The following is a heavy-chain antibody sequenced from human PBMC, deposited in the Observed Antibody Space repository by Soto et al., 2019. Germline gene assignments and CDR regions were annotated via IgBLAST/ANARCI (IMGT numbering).Heavy chain of an antibody. Sequence: EAQLVESGGGLVQPGGFLRLSCAASGFTFSGYWMHWVRQAPERGLVWVSRINGDGTTTHYADSVKGRFTISRDNAKKTLYLQMNGLGAEDTAVYSCVRSREGYNLVADSWGQGTLVTVSS. CDR1: GFTFSGYW. CDR2: INGDGTTT. J-gene: IGHJ4*02. CDR3: VRSREGYNLVADS. D-gene: IGHD1-1*01. V-gene: IGHV3-74*01.